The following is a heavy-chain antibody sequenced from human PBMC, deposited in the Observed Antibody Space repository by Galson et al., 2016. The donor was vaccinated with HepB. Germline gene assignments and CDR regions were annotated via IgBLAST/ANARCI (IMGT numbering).Heavy chain of an antibody. CDR2: VDHNGGT. CDR1: GGSFSGYS. V-gene: IGHV4-34*01. Sequence: SETLSLTCSVYGGSFSGYSWSWIRQPPGKGPEWVGEVDHNGGTNFNPSLKSRVTMSLDTSKNQFSLKLSSVTAADTAVYFCAREDWYFDLWGRGTLVTVSS. J-gene: IGHJ2*01. CDR3: AREDWYFDL.